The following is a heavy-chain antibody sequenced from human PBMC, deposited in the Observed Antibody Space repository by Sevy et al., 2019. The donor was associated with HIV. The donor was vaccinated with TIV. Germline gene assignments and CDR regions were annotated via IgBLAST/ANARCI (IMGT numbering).Heavy chain of an antibody. CDR1: GFTFDDYA. Sequence: SLRLSCAASGFTFDDYAMHWVRQAPGKGLEWVSGISWNSGSIGYADTVKGRFTISRDNAQNSRYRQMNSLRAEDMALYYCAKGRGLDPSYYYGMDVWGQGTTVTVSS. CDR3: AKGRGLDPSYYYGMDV. J-gene: IGHJ6*02. CDR2: ISWNSGSI. V-gene: IGHV3-9*03. D-gene: IGHD3-10*01.